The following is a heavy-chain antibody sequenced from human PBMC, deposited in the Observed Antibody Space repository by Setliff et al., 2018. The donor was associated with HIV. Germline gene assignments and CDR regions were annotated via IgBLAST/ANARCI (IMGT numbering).Heavy chain of an antibody. CDR1: GGSVRGDPYY. Sequence: SETLSLTCTVSGGSVRGDPYYWSWIRKSAGKGLEWIGRIYATGGTNYNPSLKSRVTISLATSTNQFSLRLTSVTAADTAVYYCAREQWLRYFDDWGQGALVTVSS. CDR2: IYATGGT. D-gene: IGHD5-12*01. V-gene: IGHV4-61*02. CDR3: AREQWLRYFDD. J-gene: IGHJ4*02.